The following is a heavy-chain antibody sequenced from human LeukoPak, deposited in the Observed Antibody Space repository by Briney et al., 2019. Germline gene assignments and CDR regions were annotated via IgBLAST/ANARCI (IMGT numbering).Heavy chain of an antibody. CDR2: IYTSGTT. CDR1: AYSISTAHY. Sequence: SETLSLTCTVSAYSISTAHYWSWIRQPAGKGLEWIGRIYTSGTTHYNPSLKSRVTMSVDTSKNQFSLKLSSVTAADTAVYYCARLSTVTTSFDYWGQGTLVTVSS. D-gene: IGHD4-17*01. J-gene: IGHJ4*02. CDR3: ARLSTVTTSFDY. V-gene: IGHV4-4*07.